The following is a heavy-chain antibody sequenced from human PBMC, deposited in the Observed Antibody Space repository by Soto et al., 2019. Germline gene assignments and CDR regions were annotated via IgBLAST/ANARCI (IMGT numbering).Heavy chain of an antibody. V-gene: IGHV4-34*01. D-gene: IGHD3-10*01. CDR1: GGSFSGYY. CDR3: ARARGEGPYYYYYYGMDV. J-gene: IGHJ6*02. Sequence: ASETLSLTCAVYGGSFSGYYWSWIRQPPGKGLEWIGEINHSGSTNYNPSLKSRVTISVDTSKNQFSLKLSSVTAADTAVYYCARARGEGPYYYYYYGMDVWGQGTTVTVSS. CDR2: INHSGST.